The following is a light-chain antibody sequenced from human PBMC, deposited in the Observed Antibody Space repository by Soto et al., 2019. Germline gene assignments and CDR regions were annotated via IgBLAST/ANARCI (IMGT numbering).Light chain of an antibody. Sequence: EIVLTQSPATLSLSPGERATLSCRASQSVSSYLAWYQQKPGQAPRLLIYDASNRATGIPARFSGSGSGTDFTLTISSLEPEDFPVYYCQQRSNWPTWTFGQGTKVDIK. CDR1: QSVSSY. J-gene: IGKJ1*01. CDR2: DAS. V-gene: IGKV3-11*01. CDR3: QQRSNWPTWT.